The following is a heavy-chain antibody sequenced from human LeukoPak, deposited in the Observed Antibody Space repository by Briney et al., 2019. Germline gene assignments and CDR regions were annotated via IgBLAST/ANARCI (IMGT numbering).Heavy chain of an antibody. V-gene: IGHV3-7*01. CDR1: GFTLSSNW. CDR3: ARTTVSYFDY. D-gene: IGHD4-17*01. J-gene: IGHJ4*02. CDR2: INQDGSEK. Sequence: PGGSLRLSCAASGFTLSSNWMNWVRQAPGKGLEWVAIINQDGSEKYYLDPVKGRFTISRDNAKNSLYLQMNCLGAEDTGVYYCARTTVSYFDYWGRGTLVAVSS.